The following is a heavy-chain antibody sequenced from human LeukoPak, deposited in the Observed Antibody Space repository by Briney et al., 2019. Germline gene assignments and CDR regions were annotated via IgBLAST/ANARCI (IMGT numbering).Heavy chain of an antibody. CDR1: GGSISSSSYY. CDR2: IYYSGST. V-gene: IGHV4-39*07. D-gene: IGHD3-22*01. J-gene: IGHJ4*02. CDR3: ARAGRRYYYDSSGSKSYFDY. Sequence: SETLSLTCTVSGGSISSSSYYWGWIRQPPGKGLEWIGSIYYSGSTYYNPSLESRVTISVDTSKNQFSLKLSSVTAADTAVYYCARAGRRYYYDSSGSKSYFDYWGQGTLVTVSS.